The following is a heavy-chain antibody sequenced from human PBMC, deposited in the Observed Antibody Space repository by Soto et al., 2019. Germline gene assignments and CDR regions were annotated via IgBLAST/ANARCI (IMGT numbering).Heavy chain of an antibody. Sequence: EVQLVESGGGLVQPGGSLRLSCAASGFTVSSNYMSWVRQAPGKGLEWVSVIYSGGSTYYADSVKGRFTISSHNSKNTLYLQMNSLRAEDTAVYYCARLGSGLVAQGLGYFDYWGQGTLVTVSS. D-gene: IGHD7-27*01. V-gene: IGHV3-53*04. CDR1: GFTVSSNY. CDR2: IYSGGST. J-gene: IGHJ4*02. CDR3: ARLGSGLVAQGLGYFDY.